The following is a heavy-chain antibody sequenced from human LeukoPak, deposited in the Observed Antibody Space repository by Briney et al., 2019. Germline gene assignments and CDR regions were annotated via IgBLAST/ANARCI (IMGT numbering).Heavy chain of an antibody. CDR3: AKDRHDYSNSFDY. D-gene: IGHD4-11*01. Sequence: GGSLRLSCAASGFTFSTYGMHWVRQAPGKGQEWVAVISYDGSNKYYADSVKGRFTISRDNSKNTLYLKMNSLRAEDTAVFYCAKDRHDYSNSFDYWGQGTLVTVSS. J-gene: IGHJ4*02. CDR2: ISYDGSNK. V-gene: IGHV3-30*18. CDR1: GFTFSTYG.